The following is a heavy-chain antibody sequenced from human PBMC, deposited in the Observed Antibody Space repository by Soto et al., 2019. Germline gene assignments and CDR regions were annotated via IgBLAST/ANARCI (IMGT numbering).Heavy chain of an antibody. Sequence: QVQLVQSGAEVKKPGASVKVSCKASGYTFTSYAMHWVRQAPGQRLEWMGWINAGNGNTKYSQKFQGRVTITRDTSASTAYMELSSLRSEDTAVYYCARDSTFTWELPSYYYGMDVWGQGTTVTVSS. J-gene: IGHJ6*02. CDR3: ARDSTFTWELPSYYYGMDV. CDR2: INAGNGNT. V-gene: IGHV1-3*01. CDR1: GYTFTSYA. D-gene: IGHD1-26*01.